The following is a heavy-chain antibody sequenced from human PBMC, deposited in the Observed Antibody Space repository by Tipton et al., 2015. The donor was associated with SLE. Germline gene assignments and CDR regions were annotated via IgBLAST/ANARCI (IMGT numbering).Heavy chain of an antibody. CDR2: ISYDGSNK. J-gene: IGHJ2*01. CDR1: GFTFSSYA. D-gene: IGHD5/OR15-5a*01. CDR3: AKMGIRACLRLEYFDL. Sequence: SLRLSCAASGFTFSSYAMHWVRQAPGKGLEWVAVISYDGSNKYYADSVKGRFTISRDNSKNTLYLQMNSLRAEDTAVYYCAKMGIRACLRLEYFDLWGRGTLVTVSS. V-gene: IGHV3-30*04.